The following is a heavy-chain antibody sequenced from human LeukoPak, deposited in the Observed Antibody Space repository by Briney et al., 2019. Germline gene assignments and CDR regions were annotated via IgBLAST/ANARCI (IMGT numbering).Heavy chain of an antibody. Sequence: ASVKVSCKASGYTFTSYGISWVRQTPGRGLEWMGWISAYNGNTNYAQKLQGRVTMTTDTSTSTAYMELRSLRSDDTAVYYCARAFRSGDIVVARGGWHAFDIWGQGTMVTVSS. V-gene: IGHV1-18*01. CDR1: GYTFTSYG. D-gene: IGHD2-15*01. CDR2: ISAYNGNT. CDR3: ARAFRSGDIVVARGGWHAFDI. J-gene: IGHJ3*02.